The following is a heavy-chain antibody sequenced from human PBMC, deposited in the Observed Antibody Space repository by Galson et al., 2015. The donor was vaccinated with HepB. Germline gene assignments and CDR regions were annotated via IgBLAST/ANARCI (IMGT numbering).Heavy chain of an antibody. CDR2: IWYDGSNK. J-gene: IGHJ4*02. D-gene: IGHD1-26*01. Sequence: SLRLSCAASGFTFTTYGMHWVRQAPGKGLEWVAVIWYDGSNKYYADSVKGRFTISRDNSRNTLYLQMNSLRAEDTAVYYCARDRGIGSYVFDYWGQGALVTVSS. CDR3: ARDRGIGSYVFDY. V-gene: IGHV3-33*01. CDR1: GFTFTTYG.